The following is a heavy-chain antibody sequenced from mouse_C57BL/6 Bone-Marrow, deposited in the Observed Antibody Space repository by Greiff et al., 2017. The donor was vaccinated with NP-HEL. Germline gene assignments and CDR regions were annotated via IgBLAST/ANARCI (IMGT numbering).Heavy chain of an antibody. CDR3: ARGGGFAY. J-gene: IGHJ3*01. V-gene: IGHV5-16*01. Sequence: DVQLVESEGGLVQPGSSMKLSCTASGFTFSDYYMAWVRQVPEKGLEWVANINYDGSSTYYLDSLKSRFIISRDNAKNILYLQMSRLKSEDTATYYCARGGGFAYWGQGTLVTVSA. CDR2: INYDGSST. CDR1: GFTFSDYY.